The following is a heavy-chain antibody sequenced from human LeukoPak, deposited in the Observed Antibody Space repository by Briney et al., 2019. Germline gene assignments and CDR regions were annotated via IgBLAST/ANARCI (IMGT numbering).Heavy chain of an antibody. CDR3: AREGSGATFDY. Sequence: GGSLRLSCAASGLTFSSYWMSWVRQAPGKGLEWVANIKQDGSEKYYVDSVKGRFTISRDNAKNSLYLQMNSLRAEDTAVYYCAREGSGATFDYWGQGTLVTVSS. CDR2: IKQDGSEK. CDR1: GLTFSSYW. J-gene: IGHJ4*02. V-gene: IGHV3-7*01.